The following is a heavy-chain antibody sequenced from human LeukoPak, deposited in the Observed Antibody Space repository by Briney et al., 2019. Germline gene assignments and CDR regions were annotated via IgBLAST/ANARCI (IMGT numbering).Heavy chain of an antibody. CDR2: ISSSGSTI. Sequence: GGSLRLSCAASGFTFSSYEMNWVRQAPGKGLEWVSYISSSGSTIYYADSVKGRFTISRDNAKNSLYLQMNSLRAEDTAVYYCARDLPEGAGFDYWGQGTLVTVSS. V-gene: IGHV3-48*03. D-gene: IGHD1-26*01. J-gene: IGHJ4*02. CDR3: ARDLPEGAGFDY. CDR1: GFTFSSYE.